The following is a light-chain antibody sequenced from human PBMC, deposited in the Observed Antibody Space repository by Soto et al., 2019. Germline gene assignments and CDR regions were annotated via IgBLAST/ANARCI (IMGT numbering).Light chain of an antibody. CDR1: SSDVGFYNY. Sequence: QSVLTQPPSASGSPGQSVTISCTGTSSDVGFYNYVSWYQQHPDKAPQLMIYEVNKRPSGVPDRFSGSKSGNTASLTVSGLQTDDEADYYCTSYAGYNNPVVFGGGTKLTAL. CDR3: TSYAGYNNPVV. CDR2: EVN. J-gene: IGLJ3*02. V-gene: IGLV2-8*01.